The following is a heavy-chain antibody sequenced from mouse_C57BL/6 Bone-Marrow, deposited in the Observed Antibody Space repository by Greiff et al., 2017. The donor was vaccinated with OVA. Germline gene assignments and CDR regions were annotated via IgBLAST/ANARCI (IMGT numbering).Heavy chain of an antibody. Sequence: GYTFTDYYISWVKQRPGQGLEWIARIYPGSGNIYYNEKFKGKATLTAEKSSSTAYMQLSSLTSDDSAVYFCARSERLRDYFDNGGQGTTLTVSS. J-gene: IGHJ2*01. CDR3: ARSERLRDYFDN. CDR1: GYTFTDYY. CDR2: IYPGSGNI. D-gene: IGHD2-2*01. V-gene: IGHV1-76*01.